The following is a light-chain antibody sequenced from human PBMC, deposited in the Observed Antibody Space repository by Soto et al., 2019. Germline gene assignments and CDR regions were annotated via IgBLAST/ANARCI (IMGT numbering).Light chain of an antibody. CDR1: QSVSSY. CDR3: QQSPVT. V-gene: IGKV3-11*01. CDR2: DAS. Sequence: EIVLTQSPATLSLSPGXRATLSCRASQSVSSYLAWYQQKPGQAPRLLIYDASNRATGIPARFSGSGSGTDFTLTITRLEPEDCALYYRQQSPVTFGQGTKVENK. J-gene: IGKJ1*01.